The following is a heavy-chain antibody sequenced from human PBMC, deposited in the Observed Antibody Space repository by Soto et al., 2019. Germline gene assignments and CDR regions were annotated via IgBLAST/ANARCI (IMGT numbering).Heavy chain of an antibody. D-gene: IGHD3-10*01. CDR2: IIPIFGTA. Sequence: SVKVSCKASGGTFSSYAISWVRQAPGQGLEWMGGIIPIFGTANYAQKFQGRVTITADESTSTAYMELSSLRSEDTAIFYCARATYTSGGSPTFAMDVWGQGTTVTVSS. J-gene: IGHJ6*02. V-gene: IGHV1-69*13. CDR1: GGTFSSYA. CDR3: ARATYTSGGSPTFAMDV.